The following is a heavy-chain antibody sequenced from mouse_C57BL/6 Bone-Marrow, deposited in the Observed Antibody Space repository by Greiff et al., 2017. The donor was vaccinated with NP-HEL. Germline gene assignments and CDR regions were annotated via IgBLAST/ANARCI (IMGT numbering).Heavy chain of an antibody. CDR3: TGTTVVARYAMDY. Sequence: EVKLEESGGGLVQPGGSMKLSCVASGFTFSNYWMNWVRQSPEKGLEWVAQIRLKSDNYATHYAESVKGRFTISRDDSKSSVYLQMNNLRAEDTGIYYCTGTTVVARYAMDYWGQGTSVTVSS. V-gene: IGHV6-3*01. CDR2: IRLKSDNYAT. D-gene: IGHD1-1*01. J-gene: IGHJ4*01. CDR1: GFTFSNYW.